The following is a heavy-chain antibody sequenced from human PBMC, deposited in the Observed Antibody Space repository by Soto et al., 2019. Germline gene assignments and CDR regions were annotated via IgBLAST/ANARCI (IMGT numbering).Heavy chain of an antibody. D-gene: IGHD1-26*01. CDR2: ISYSGST. CDR3: ARHNIEGGYRYFDN. V-gene: IGHV4-59*08. Sequence: QVQLQESGPGLVKPSETLSLTCKVSGGSINSYYLSWVRQPPGKGLEWIGYISYSGSTNYNPSLKSRVSISVDTSKNQFSLRLSSVTAADTAVYYCARHNIEGGYRYFDNWGQGTLVTVSS. CDR1: GGSINSYY. J-gene: IGHJ4*02.